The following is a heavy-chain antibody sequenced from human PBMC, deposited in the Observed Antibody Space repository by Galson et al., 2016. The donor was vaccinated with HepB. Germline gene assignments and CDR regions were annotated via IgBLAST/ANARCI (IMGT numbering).Heavy chain of an antibody. CDR1: GFSISTYT. CDR3: ARDRSRFSSGYYTGARDAFAI. D-gene: IGHD3-3*01. Sequence: SLRLSCAASGFSISTYTMNWVRQAPGKGLEWISYISSSSAYVDYADSVKGRFTIFRENAKNSLYLQMNSLRAEDTAVYYCARDRSRFSSGYYTGARDAFAIWGQGTVVTVSS. CDR2: ISSSSAYV. J-gene: IGHJ3*02. V-gene: IGHV3-21*01.